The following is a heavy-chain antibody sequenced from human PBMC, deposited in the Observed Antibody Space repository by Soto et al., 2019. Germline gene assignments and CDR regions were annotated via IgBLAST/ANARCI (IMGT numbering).Heavy chain of an antibody. CDR3: FGGNGGPQ. CDR2: IKPDGGAT. CDR1: DFTFRNSW. D-gene: IGHD3-16*01. J-gene: IGHJ4*02. Sequence: GSLRLSCATSDFTFRNSWINWVRQAPGKGLEWVANIKPDGGATNYVDSVKGRFTISRDNVRNSASLQMNSLRVEDTAVYFCFGGNGGPQWGQGTLVTVSS. V-gene: IGHV3-7*03.